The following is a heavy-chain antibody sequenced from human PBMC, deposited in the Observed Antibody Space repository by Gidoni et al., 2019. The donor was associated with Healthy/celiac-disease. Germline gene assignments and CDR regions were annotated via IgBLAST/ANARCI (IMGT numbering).Heavy chain of an antibody. CDR1: GFPFSSYA. V-gene: IGHV3-23*01. CDR3: AKLIAVAANNWFDP. J-gene: IGHJ5*02. CDR2: ISGSGGST. D-gene: IGHD6-19*01. Sequence: EVQLLESGGGLVQPGGSLRLSCSASGFPFSSYAMSWVRQAPGKGLGWVSAISGSGGSTYDADSVKGRFTISRDNSKNTLYLQMNSLRAEDTAVYYCAKLIAVAANNWFDPWGQGTLVTVSS.